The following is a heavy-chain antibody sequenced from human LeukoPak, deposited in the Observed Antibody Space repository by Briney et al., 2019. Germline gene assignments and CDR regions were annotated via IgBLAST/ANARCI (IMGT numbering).Heavy chain of an antibody. CDR3: TRETSSRYFDY. V-gene: IGHV1-8*03. J-gene: IGHJ4*02. Sequence: ASVKVSCKASGYTFTSYGISWVRQATGQGLEWMGWMNPNSGNTGYAQKFQGRVTITRNTSISTAYMELSSLRSEDTAVYYCTRETSSRYFDYWGQGTLVTVSS. CDR1: GYTFTSYG. CDR2: MNPNSGNT.